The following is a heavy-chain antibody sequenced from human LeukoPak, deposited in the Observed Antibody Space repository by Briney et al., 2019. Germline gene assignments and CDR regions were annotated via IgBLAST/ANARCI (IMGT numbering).Heavy chain of an antibody. J-gene: IGHJ4*02. CDR3: AKVPRSFNSGLDD. CDR1: GFAFSNYA. Sequence: GGSLRLSCAASGFAFSNYAMNWVRQGPGKGLEWVSVISGSGGSTYYADSVKGRFTISRDNSKNTLYLRMNSLKAEDTAVYYCAKVPRSFNSGLDDWGQGTLVTVSS. CDR2: ISGSGGST. D-gene: IGHD3-10*01. V-gene: IGHV3-23*01.